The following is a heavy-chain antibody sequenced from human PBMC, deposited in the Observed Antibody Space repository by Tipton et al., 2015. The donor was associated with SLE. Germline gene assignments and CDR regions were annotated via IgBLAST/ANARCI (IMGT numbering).Heavy chain of an antibody. CDR1: GYSFTSYW. J-gene: IGHJ4*02. V-gene: IGHV5-51*01. D-gene: IGHD3-22*01. CDR3: ARHVSYYHDSSGLDY. CDR2: IYPGDSDT. Sequence: QLVQSGAEVKKPGESLKISCKGSGYSFTSYWIGWVRQVPGKGLEWMGIIYPGDSDTRYSPSFQGQVTISADKSISTAYLQWSSLKASDTAMYYCARHVSYYHDSSGLDYWGQGTLVTVSS.